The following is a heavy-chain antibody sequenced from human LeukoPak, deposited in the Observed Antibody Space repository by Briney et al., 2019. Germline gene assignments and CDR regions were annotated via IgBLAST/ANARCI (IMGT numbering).Heavy chain of an antibody. Sequence: PGGSLRLSCAASGFTFSSYAMHWVRQAPGKGLEWVAVISYDGSNKYYADSVKGRFTISRDNSKNTLYLQMNSLRAEDTAVYYCARDFYCSGGSCLNNWFDPWGQGTLVTVSS. CDR2: ISYDGSNK. CDR3: ARDFYCSGGSCLNNWFDP. V-gene: IGHV3-30*04. CDR1: GFTFSSYA. J-gene: IGHJ5*02. D-gene: IGHD2-15*01.